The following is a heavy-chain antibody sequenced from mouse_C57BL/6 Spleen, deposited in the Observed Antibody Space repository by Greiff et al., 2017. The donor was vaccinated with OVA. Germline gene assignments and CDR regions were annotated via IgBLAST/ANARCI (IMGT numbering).Heavy chain of an antibody. D-gene: IGHD1-1*01. Sequence: QVQLQQPGAELVRPGSSVKLSCKASGYTFTSYWMDWVQQRPGQGLEWIGNIYPSDSETHYNQKFKDKATLTVDKSSSTAYMQLSSLTSEDSAVYYCARSGVLRFDYWGQGTTLTVSS. CDR3: ARSGVLRFDY. CDR2: IYPSDSET. V-gene: IGHV1-61*01. CDR1: GYTFTSYW. J-gene: IGHJ2*01.